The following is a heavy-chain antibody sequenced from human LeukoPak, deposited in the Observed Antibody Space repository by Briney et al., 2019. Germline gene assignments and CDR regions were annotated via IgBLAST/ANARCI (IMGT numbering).Heavy chain of an antibody. CDR2: IKQDGSEK. J-gene: IGHJ5*02. V-gene: IGHV3-7*01. D-gene: IGHD3-22*01. CDR1: GFTFSSYW. Sequence: GGSLRLSCAASGFTFSSYWMSWVRQAPGKGLEWVANIKQDGSEKYYVDSVKGRFTISRDNAKNPLYLQMNSLRAEDTAVYYCARPTAYYDSSGYNWFDPWGQGTLVTVSS. CDR3: ARPTAYYDSSGYNWFDP.